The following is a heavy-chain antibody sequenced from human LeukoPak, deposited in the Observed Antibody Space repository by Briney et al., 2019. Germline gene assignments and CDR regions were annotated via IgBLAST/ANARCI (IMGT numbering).Heavy chain of an antibody. J-gene: IGHJ4*02. CDR1: GFTFSSYW. CDR2: IYYSGST. D-gene: IGHD3-22*01. V-gene: IGHV4-59*01. Sequence: GSLRLSCAASGFTFSSYWMSWVRQAPGKGLEWIGYIYYSGSTNYNPSLKSRVTISVDTSKNQFSLKLSSVTAADTAVYYCASLGTYYYDSSGKKSVYWGQGTLVTVSS. CDR3: ASLGTYYYDSSGKKSVY.